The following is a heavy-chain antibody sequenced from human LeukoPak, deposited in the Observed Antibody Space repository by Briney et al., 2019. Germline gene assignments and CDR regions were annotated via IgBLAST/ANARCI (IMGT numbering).Heavy chain of an antibody. CDR1: GFTFRSYW. CDR2: IKSDGSIT. J-gene: IGHJ4*02. D-gene: IGHD3-22*01. V-gene: IGHV3-74*01. CDR3: YVYPYDSSGYSDYDSSGYSDY. Sequence: GGSLRLSCAASGFTFRSYWMHWVRQAPGKGLVWVSRIKSDGSITNYEDSGKGRFTISRDDAKNTLYLQMNSLRAEDTAVYYCYVYPYDSSGYSDYDSSGYSDYWGQGTLVTVSS.